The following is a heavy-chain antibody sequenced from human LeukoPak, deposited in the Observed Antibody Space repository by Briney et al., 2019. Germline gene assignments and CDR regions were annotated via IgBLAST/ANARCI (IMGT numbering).Heavy chain of an antibody. D-gene: IGHD2-21*01. CDR1: GFTFSSYS. J-gene: IGHJ4*02. Sequence: GGSLRLSCAASGFTFSSYSMNWVRQAPGTGLEWVSSITSNTNYIYYADSVRGRFTISRDNAKNSLYLQMNSLRAEDTAVYYCARIKSQGVVVPLLRSTYYFDYWGQGTLVTVSP. CDR3: ARIKSQGVVVPLLRSTYYFDY. V-gene: IGHV3-21*01. CDR2: ITSNTNYI.